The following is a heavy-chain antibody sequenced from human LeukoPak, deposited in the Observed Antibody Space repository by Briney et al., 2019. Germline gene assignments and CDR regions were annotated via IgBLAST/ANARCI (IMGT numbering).Heavy chain of an antibody. Sequence: ASVKVSCTVSGYTLTELSMHWVRQAPGKGLEWMGGFDPEDGETIYAQKFQGRVTMTEDTSTDTAYMELSSLRSEDTAVYYCATSPSRYDSSGYYGKDAFDIWGQGTMVTVSS. CDR3: ATSPSRYDSSGYYGKDAFDI. J-gene: IGHJ3*02. CDR2: FDPEDGET. D-gene: IGHD3-22*01. V-gene: IGHV1-24*01. CDR1: GYTLTELS.